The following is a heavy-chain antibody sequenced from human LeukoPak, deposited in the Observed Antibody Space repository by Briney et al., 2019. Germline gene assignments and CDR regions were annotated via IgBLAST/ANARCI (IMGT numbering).Heavy chain of an antibody. V-gene: IGHV4-4*07. Sequence: SETPSLTCTVSGGSITSYYWSWIRQPVGKGLEWIGRFYSSGSTNYNPSLKSRVTISVDKSKTQFSLKLTAVTAADSAVYYCARVTRGGTFDIWGQGTMVTVSS. D-gene: IGHD2-2*01. CDR3: ARVTRGGTFDI. CDR2: FYSSGST. J-gene: IGHJ3*02. CDR1: GGSITSYY.